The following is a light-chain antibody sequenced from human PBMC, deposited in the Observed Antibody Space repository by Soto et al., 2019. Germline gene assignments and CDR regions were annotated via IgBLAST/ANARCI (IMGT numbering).Light chain of an antibody. CDR2: DAS. CDR1: QSISSY. Sequence: EIVLTQSPATLSLSPGQRATLSCRASQSISSYLAWYQQKPGQAPRLLIYDASNRATGIPARFSGSGSGTDFPPPISSLEPGDFAVYYCQRGSNWPPGLTFGGGTKVDIK. CDR3: QRGSNWPPGLT. V-gene: IGKV3-11*01. J-gene: IGKJ4*01.